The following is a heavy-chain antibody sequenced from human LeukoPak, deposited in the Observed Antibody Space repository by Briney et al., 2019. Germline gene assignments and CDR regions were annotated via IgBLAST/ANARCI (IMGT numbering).Heavy chain of an antibody. D-gene: IGHD3-22*01. CDR2: INPNSGGT. CDR3: AREGYYDSSGYYRRVDAFDI. V-gene: IGHV1-2*02. CDR1: GYTFTGYY. J-gene: IGHJ3*02. Sequence: ASVKASCKASGYTFTGYYMHWVRQAPGQGLEWMGWINPNSGGTNYAQKFQGRVTMTRDTSISTAYMELSRLRSDDTAVYYCAREGYYDSSGYYRRVDAFDIWGQGTMVTVSS.